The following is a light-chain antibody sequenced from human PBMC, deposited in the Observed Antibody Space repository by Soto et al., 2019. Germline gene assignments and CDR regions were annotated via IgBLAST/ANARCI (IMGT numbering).Light chain of an antibody. Sequence: EIVLTQSPATLSLSPGERATLSCRASESVRSYLAWYQQKPGQAPRLLIYDVPRRATGIPARFSGSGSGTDFTLTISSLEPEDFAVYYCQERGGAWLSFGGGTRVDIK. V-gene: IGKV3-11*01. CDR2: DVP. J-gene: IGKJ4*01. CDR3: QERGGAWLS. CDR1: ESVRSY.